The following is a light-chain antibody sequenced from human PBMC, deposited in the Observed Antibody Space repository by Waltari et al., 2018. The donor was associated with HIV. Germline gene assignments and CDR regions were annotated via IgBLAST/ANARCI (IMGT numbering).Light chain of an antibody. CDR3: SSYTSSSTLE. CDR2: EVS. Sequence: QSALTQPASVSGSPGQSITISCTGTSSDVGGYNYVSWYQQHPGKAPKLMIYEVSNRHSGVSNRFSGSKSGNTASLTISGLQAEDEADYYCSSYTSSSTLEFGGGTKLTVL. J-gene: IGLJ3*02. V-gene: IGLV2-14*01. CDR1: SSDVGGYNY.